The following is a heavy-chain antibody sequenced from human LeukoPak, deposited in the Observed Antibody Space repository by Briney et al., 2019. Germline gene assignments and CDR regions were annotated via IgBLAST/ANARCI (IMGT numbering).Heavy chain of an antibody. Sequence: PGRSLRLSCAASGFTFSSYGMHWVRQAPGKGLEWVAVIWYDGSNKYYADSVKGRFTISRDNSKNTLYLQMNSLRAEDTAVYYCARGSGYYKYYFDYWDQGTLVTVSS. CDR2: IWYDGSNK. V-gene: IGHV3-33*01. J-gene: IGHJ4*02. CDR1: GFTFSSYG. D-gene: IGHD3-22*01. CDR3: ARGSGYYKYYFDY.